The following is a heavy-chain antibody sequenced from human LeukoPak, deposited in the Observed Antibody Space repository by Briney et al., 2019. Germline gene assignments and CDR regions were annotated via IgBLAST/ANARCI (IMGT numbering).Heavy chain of an antibody. J-gene: IGHJ4*02. Sequence: PSQTLSLTCTVSGGSISSGDYYWSWIRQPPGKGREWIGYIYYSGSTYYNPSLKSRVTISVDTSKNQFSLKLSSVTAADTAVYYCARGYAFWSGYYSYYFDYWGQGTPVTVSS. D-gene: IGHD3-3*01. CDR1: GGSISSGDYY. CDR2: IYYSGST. V-gene: IGHV4-30-4*08. CDR3: ARGYAFWSGYYSYYFDY.